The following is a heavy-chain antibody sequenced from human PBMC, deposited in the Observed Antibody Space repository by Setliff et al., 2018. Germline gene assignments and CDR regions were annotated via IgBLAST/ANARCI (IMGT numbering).Heavy chain of an antibody. CDR1: GFTFSRYW. J-gene: IGHJ4*02. CDR3: ARDGGEY. Sequence: GSLRLSCAVSGFTFSRYWMIWVRQAPGKGLECVANIKQDGSEKYYVDSVKGRFTISRDNAENSQYLQMNSLRAEDTAVYYCARDGGEYWGQGTLVTVSS. V-gene: IGHV3-7*01. D-gene: IGHD3-16*01. CDR2: IKQDGSEK.